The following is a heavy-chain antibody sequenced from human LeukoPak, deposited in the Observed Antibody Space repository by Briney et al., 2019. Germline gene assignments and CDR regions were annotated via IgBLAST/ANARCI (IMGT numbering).Heavy chain of an antibody. J-gene: IGHJ4*02. CDR2: INPSGGST. V-gene: IGHV1-46*01. D-gene: IGHD3-3*01. CDR3: ARGARGYDFWSGYYNY. Sequence: GASVKVSCKASGYTFTSYYMHWVRQAPGQGREWMGIINPSGGSTSYAQKFQGRVTMTRDMSTSTVYMELSSLRSEDTAVYYCARGARGYDFWSGYYNYWGQGTLVTVSS. CDR1: GYTFTSYY.